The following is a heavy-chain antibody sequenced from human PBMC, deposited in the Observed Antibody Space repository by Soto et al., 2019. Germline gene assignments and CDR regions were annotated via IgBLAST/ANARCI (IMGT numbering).Heavy chain of an antibody. Sequence: GASVKVSCKASGGTFISYAISWVRQAPGQGLEWMGGIIPIFGTANYAQKLQGRVTITADESTSTANMELSSLRSEDTAVYYCARCPPPRPIVGATHPPYYFDYWGQGTLVTVSS. J-gene: IGHJ4*02. CDR2: IIPIFGTA. CDR3: ARCPPPRPIVGATHPPYYFDY. CDR1: GGTFISYA. V-gene: IGHV1-69*13. D-gene: IGHD1-26*01.